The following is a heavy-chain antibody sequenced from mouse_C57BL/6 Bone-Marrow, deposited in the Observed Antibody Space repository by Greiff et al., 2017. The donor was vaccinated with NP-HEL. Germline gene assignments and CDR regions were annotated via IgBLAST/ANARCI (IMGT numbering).Heavy chain of an antibody. CDR2: IDPENGDT. J-gene: IGHJ3*01. D-gene: IGHD2-5*01. CDR1: GFNITDDY. Sequence: EVQLQQSGAELVRPGASVKLSCTASGFNITDDYMHWVKQRPEQGLEWIGWIDPENGDTEYASKFQGKATITADTSSNTAYLQLSSLTSEDTAVYYCTTRSNYVAWFAYWGQGTLVTVSA. CDR3: TTRSNYVAWFAY. V-gene: IGHV14-4*01.